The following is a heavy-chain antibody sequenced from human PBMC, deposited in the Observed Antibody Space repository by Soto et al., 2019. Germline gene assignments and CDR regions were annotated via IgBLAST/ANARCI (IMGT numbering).Heavy chain of an antibody. J-gene: IGHJ5*02. Sequence: QVHLVESGGGLVKSGESLRLSCAASRFSFRDYFMSWVRQAPGKGLEWISYIGPYSNTIYYADSVKGRFVISRDDTTTSLYLQMDSLRADDTAVYYCARDDYTYGVSWGQGTLVTVSS. CDR3: ARDDYTYGVS. CDR2: IGPYSNTI. D-gene: IGHD5-18*01. CDR1: RFSFRDYF. V-gene: IGHV3-11*01.